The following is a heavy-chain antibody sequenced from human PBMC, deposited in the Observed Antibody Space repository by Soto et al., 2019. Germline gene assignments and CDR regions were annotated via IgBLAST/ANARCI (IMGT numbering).Heavy chain of an antibody. V-gene: IGHV3-23*01. CDR2: LSGSGGGT. D-gene: IGHD6-19*01. J-gene: IGHJ4*02. Sequence: GGSLRLSCAVSGFIFSSYAMSWVRQAPGKGLEWVSGLSGSGGGTYYADSVKGRFTISRDNSMDTLYLQMNSLRAEDTAVYYCGKASIAVAGSGDFDYWGQGTLVTVSS. CDR3: GKASIAVAGSGDFDY. CDR1: GFIFSSYA.